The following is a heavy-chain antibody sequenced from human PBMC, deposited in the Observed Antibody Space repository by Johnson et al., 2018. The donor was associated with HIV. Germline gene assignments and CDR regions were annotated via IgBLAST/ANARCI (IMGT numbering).Heavy chain of an antibody. Sequence: QVQMVESGGGLVKPGGSLRLSCAASGFTFSDYYMSWIRQAPGKGLEWVSYISRSGSSIYYADSVKGRFTLSRANAKKSLVLTMNSLRIDYTAVYYCARESTSWGGEYVGYVLDMWGQGTTVTVSS. CDR3: ARESTSWGGEYVGYVLDM. J-gene: IGHJ3*02. CDR1: GFTFSDYY. D-gene: IGHD3-10*02. V-gene: IGHV3-11*04. CDR2: ISRSGSSI.